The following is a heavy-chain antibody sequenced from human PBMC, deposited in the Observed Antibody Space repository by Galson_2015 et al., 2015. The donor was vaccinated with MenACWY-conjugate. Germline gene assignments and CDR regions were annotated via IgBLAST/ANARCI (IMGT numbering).Heavy chain of an antibody. CDR3: TTLTMISGRLDY. CDR2: ISGSGDTA. Sequence: SLRLSCAASGFTFSSYAMSWVRQAPGKGLEWVSTISGSGDTANYADSMKGRFTISRDESRNTLYLQMNSLKTEDTAVYYCTTLTMISGRLDYWGQGALVTASS. J-gene: IGHJ4*02. V-gene: IGHV3-23*01. CDR1: GFTFSSYA. D-gene: IGHD3-22*01.